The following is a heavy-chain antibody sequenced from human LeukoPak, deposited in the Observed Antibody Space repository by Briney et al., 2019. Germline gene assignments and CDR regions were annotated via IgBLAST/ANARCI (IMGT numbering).Heavy chain of an antibody. J-gene: IGHJ4*01. CDR2: IIPIFGTA. D-gene: IGHD2-15*01. V-gene: IGHV1-69*06. CDR1: GGTFSSYA. Sequence: GSSVKVSCKASGGTFSSYAISWARQAPGQGLEWMGGIIPIFGTANYAQKFQGRVTITADKSTSTAYMELSSLRSEDTAVYYCARDVCSGGSCYSAFDYWGQGTLVTVSS. CDR3: ARDVCSGGSCYSAFDY.